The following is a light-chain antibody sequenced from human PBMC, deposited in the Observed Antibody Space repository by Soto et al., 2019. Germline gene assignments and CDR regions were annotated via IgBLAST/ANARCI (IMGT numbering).Light chain of an antibody. CDR2: GVS. Sequence: EIVLTQSPGTLSLSPGERATLSCRASQSVVSNYLAWYQQKPGQAPRVLIYGVSSRATGIPDRFSGSGSGTDFTLTISRLEPEDVAVYYCQQYGSSPLYSFGQGTKLETK. J-gene: IGKJ2*03. CDR1: QSVVSNY. CDR3: QQYGSSPLYS. V-gene: IGKV3-20*01.